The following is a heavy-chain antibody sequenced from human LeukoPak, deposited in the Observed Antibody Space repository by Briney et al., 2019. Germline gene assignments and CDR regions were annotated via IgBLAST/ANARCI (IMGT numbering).Heavy chain of an antibody. CDR3: ARGDSSWPYYFDC. Sequence: SETLSLTCTVSGGSISSYYWNWIRQSPGKGLEWIGYIYYSGSTNYNPSLDSRVTISVDTSKNQFSLKLNSVTAADTAVYYCARGDSSWPYYFDCWGQGTLVTVSS. J-gene: IGHJ4*02. CDR2: IYYSGST. V-gene: IGHV4-59*01. D-gene: IGHD6-13*01. CDR1: GGSISSYY.